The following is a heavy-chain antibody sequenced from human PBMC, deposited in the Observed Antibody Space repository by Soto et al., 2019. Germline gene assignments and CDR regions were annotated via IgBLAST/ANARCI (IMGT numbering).Heavy chain of an antibody. CDR3: AREGLLWFGELSVYGMDV. V-gene: IGHV4-4*02. CDR2: IYHSGST. J-gene: IGHJ6*02. D-gene: IGHD3-10*01. CDR1: GGSISSSNW. Sequence: SETLSLTCAVSGGSISSSNWWSWVRQPPGKGLEWIGEIYHSGSTNYNPSLKSRVTISVDKSKNQFSLKLSSVTAADTAVYYCAREGLLWFGELSVYGMDVWGQGTTVT.